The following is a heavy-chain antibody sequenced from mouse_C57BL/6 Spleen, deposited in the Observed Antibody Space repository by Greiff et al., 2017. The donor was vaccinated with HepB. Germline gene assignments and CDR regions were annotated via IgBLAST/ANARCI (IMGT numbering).Heavy chain of an antibody. Sequence: SCKASGYTFTSYWMHWVKQRPGQGLEWIGEIDPSDSYTNYNQKFKGKSTLTVDKSSSTAYMQLSSLTSEDSAVYYCARGYFDVWGTGTTVTVSS. J-gene: IGHJ1*03. CDR2: IDPSDSYT. CDR3: ARGYFDV. CDR1: GYTFTSYW. V-gene: IGHV1-69*01.